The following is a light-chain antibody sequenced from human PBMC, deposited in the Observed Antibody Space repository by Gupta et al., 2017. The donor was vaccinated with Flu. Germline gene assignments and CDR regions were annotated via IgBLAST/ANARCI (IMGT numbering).Light chain of an antibody. CDR1: SIGSND. J-gene: IGLJ3*02. Sequence: SIGSNDVDWYRQLPGTATKVHIYMNDQRPSGVPDRFSGSKSGTSASLAIGGLRSEDEADDFCSAWDDNLSGPKWAFGGGTRLTVL. CDR2: MND. CDR3: SAWDDNLSGPKWA. V-gene: IGLV1-47*01.